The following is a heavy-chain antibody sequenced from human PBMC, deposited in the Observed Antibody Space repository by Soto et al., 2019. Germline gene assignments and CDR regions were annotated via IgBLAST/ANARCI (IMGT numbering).Heavy chain of an antibody. D-gene: IGHD4-17*01. V-gene: IGHV5-51*01. Sequence: GESLKLSCTGSGDRFTRYWIGWVRQMPGKGLEWMGIIYPGDSDTRYSPSFQGQVTISADKSISTAYLQWSSLKASDTAMYYCARLQYPLRYNWFDPWGQGTLVTVSS. CDR3: ARLQYPLRYNWFDP. CDR2: IYPGDSDT. CDR1: GDRFTRYW. J-gene: IGHJ5*02.